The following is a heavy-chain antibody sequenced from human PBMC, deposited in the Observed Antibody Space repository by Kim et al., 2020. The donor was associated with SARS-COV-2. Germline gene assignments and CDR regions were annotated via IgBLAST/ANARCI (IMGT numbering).Heavy chain of an antibody. J-gene: IGHJ5*02. D-gene: IGHD6-13*01. CDR3: ARVLQQLDP. V-gene: IGHV4-38-2*02. CDR1: GYSISSGYY. CDR2: IYHSGST. Sequence: SETLSLTCTVSGYSISSGYYWGWIRQPPGKGLEWIGSIYHSGSTYYNPSLKSRVTISVDTSKNQFSLKLSSVTAADTAVYYCARVLQQLDPWGQGTLVTVSS.